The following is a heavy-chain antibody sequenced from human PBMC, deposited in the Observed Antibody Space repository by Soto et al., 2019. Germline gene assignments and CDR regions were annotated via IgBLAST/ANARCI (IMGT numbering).Heavy chain of an antibody. J-gene: IGHJ4*02. Sequence: SETLSLTCDVSGASITTYYWSWIRQAPGKGLEWIGNVYHTGSTDYNSSLRSRVTISVDTSKNQFSLRVNSVTAADTAVYYCARRLFGSGWTLDSWGQGALVTVSS. CDR1: GASITTYY. CDR3: ARRLFGSGWTLDS. V-gene: IGHV4-59*01. CDR2: VYHTGST. D-gene: IGHD6-19*01.